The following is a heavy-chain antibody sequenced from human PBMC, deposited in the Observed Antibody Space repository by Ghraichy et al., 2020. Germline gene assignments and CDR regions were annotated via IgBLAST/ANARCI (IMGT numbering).Heavy chain of an antibody. D-gene: IGHD5-18*01. V-gene: IGHV3-73*01. CDR2: IRSNANSYAT. CDR1: GFTFSGSS. J-gene: IGHJ5*02. Sequence: GGSLRLSCAASGFTFSGSSMHWVRQASGKGLEWVGRIRSNANSYATAYAASGKGRFTISRDDSKNTSYLQMNSLKTEDTAVYYCTSYGGYSSRFDRWSQGTLVTV. CDR3: TSYGGYSSRFDR.